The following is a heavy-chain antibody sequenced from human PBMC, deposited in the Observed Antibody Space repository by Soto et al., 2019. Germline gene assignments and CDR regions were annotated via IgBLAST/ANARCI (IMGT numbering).Heavy chain of an antibody. CDR1: GFTFGSYS. CDR2: ISSSSSTI. V-gene: IGHV3-48*01. D-gene: IGHD6-19*01. Sequence: GGSLRLSCAASGFTFGSYSMNWVRQAPGKGLEWVSYISSSSSTIYYADSVKGRFTISRDNAKNSLYLQMNSLRAEDTAVYYCAKDLRIAVAGTGPYYYYGMDVWGQGTTVTVSS. J-gene: IGHJ6*02. CDR3: AKDLRIAVAGTGPYYYYGMDV.